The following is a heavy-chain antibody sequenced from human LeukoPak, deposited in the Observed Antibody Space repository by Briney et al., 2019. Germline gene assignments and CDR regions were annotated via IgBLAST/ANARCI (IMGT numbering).Heavy chain of an antibody. D-gene: IGHD4-17*01. Sequence: SETLSLTCTVSGGSISSYYWSWIRQPAGKGLEWIGRIYTSGSTNYNPSLKSRVTMSVDTSKNQFSLKLSSVTAADTAVYYCARVGFDYGDYDYYYYYMDVWGKGTTVTISS. CDR1: GGSISSYY. J-gene: IGHJ6*03. CDR3: ARVGFDYGDYDYYYYYMDV. V-gene: IGHV4-4*07. CDR2: IYTSGST.